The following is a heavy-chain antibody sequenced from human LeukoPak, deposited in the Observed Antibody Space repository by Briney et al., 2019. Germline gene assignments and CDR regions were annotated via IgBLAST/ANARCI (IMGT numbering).Heavy chain of an antibody. CDR2: INPNSGGT. V-gene: IGHV1-2*02. J-gene: IGHJ3*02. CDR1: GYTFTVYY. Sequence: GASVKVSRKASGYTFTVYYRHWVRQAPGQGLEWMGWINPNSGGTNYAQKFQGRVTMTRDTSISTAYMELSRLRSDDTAVYYCARDLSGCSGGSCYHYHDAFDIWGQGTMVTVSS. D-gene: IGHD2-15*01. CDR3: ARDLSGCSGGSCYHYHDAFDI.